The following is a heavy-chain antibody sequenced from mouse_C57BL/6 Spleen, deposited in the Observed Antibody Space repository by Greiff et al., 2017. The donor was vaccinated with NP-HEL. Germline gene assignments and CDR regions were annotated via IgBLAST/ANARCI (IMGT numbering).Heavy chain of an antibody. CDR1: GYTFTDYY. CDR2: INPNTGGT. J-gene: IGHJ2*01. D-gene: IGHD1-1*01. V-gene: IGHV1-26*01. Sequence: VQLQQSGPELVKPGASVKISCKASGYTFTDYYMNWVKQSHGTSLEWIGDINPNTGGTSYNQKFKGKATLTVDKSSSTAYMELRSLTSEDSAVYYCARLGYCSSYHDFDYWGQGTTLTVSS. CDR3: ARLGYCSSYHDFDY.